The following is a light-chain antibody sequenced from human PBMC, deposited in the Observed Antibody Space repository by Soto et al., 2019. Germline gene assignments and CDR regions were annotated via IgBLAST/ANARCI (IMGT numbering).Light chain of an antibody. CDR1: YSNIGAGYD. J-gene: IGLJ1*01. CDR2: GNS. Sequence: QSVLTQPPSVSGAPGQGVTISCAGTYSNIGAGYDVHWYQQLPGTAPKLLIYGNSNRPSGVPDRFSGSKSGTSASLAITGLQAEDEADYYCQSYDSSLSGYVFGTGTKVTVL. V-gene: IGLV1-40*01. CDR3: QSYDSSLSGYV.